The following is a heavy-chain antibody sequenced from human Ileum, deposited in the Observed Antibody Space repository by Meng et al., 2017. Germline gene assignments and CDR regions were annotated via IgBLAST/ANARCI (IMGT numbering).Heavy chain of an antibody. CDR1: GFTFSSYG. J-gene: IGHJ4*02. CDR2: IWYDGSNK. Sequence: GESLKISCAASGFTFSSYGMHWVRQAPGKGLEWVAGIWYDGSNKYCADSVKGRFTISRDNSKNTLYLQMNSLRAEDTAVYYCARDDDSSGYIDHWGQGTLVTVSS. V-gene: IGHV3-33*01. CDR3: ARDDDSSGYIDH. D-gene: IGHD3-22*01.